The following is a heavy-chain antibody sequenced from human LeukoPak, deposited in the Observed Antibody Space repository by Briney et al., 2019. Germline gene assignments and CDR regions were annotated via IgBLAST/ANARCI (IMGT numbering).Heavy chain of an antibody. J-gene: IGHJ6*02. CDR2: IWYDGSNK. CDR3: ARDSGQSYSSGWYWEYYYYGMDV. CDR1: GLTFSSYG. D-gene: IGHD6-19*01. Sequence: PGGSLRLSCSASGLTFSSYGMHWVRQAPGKGLEWVAVIWYDGSNKYYADSVKGRFTISRDNSKNTLYLQMNSLRAEDTAVYYCARDSGQSYSSGWYWEYYYYGMDVWGQGTTVTVSS. V-gene: IGHV3-33*01.